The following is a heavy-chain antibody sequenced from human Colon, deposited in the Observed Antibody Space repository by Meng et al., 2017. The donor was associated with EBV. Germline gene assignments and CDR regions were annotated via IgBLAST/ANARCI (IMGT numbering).Heavy chain of an antibody. D-gene: IGHD3-9*01. CDR3: ARVPTTGYKDH. J-gene: IGHJ4*02. V-gene: IGHV4-34*01. CDR2: VSHPGSD. Sequence: QVLHQPLGAGILKPSGTRSTTCTVDGGSFSSYDWSWGRQPPGKEMEWIGEVSHPGSDNYNASLKSRVTISVDAYEKQFSLRLTSGTAADSAVYYCARVPTTGYKDHWGQGTLVTVSS. CDR1: GGSFSSYD.